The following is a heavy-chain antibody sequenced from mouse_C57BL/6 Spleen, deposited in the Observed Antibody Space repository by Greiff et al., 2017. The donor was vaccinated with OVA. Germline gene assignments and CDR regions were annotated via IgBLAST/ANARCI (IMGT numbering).Heavy chain of an antibody. Sequence: QVQLQQPGAELVRPGSSVKLSCKASGYTFTSYWMDWVKQRPGQGLEWIGNIYPSDSETQSNQKFKDKATLTVDKSPSPAYMQLRSRSCEYYAVYYCATGGAPMVTSCYFDYWGQGTTRTVSS. CDR2: IYPSDSET. CDR3: ATGGAPMVTSCYFDY. CDR1: GYTFTSYW. V-gene: IGHV1-61*01. J-gene: IGHJ2*01. D-gene: IGHD2-2*01.